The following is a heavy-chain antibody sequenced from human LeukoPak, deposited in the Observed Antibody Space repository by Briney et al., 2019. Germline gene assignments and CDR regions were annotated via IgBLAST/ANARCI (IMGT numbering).Heavy chain of an antibody. D-gene: IGHD6-13*01. J-gene: IGHJ4*02. CDR3: ARHYMAAAGIDY. Sequence: SETLSLTCDVSGGSISSSNWWSWVRQPPGKGLEWIREINHSGSTNYNPSLKSRVTISVDTSKNQFSLRLTSVTAADTAVYYCARHYMAAAGIDYWGQGALVTVSS. CDR1: GGSISSSNW. V-gene: IGHV4-4*02. CDR2: INHSGST.